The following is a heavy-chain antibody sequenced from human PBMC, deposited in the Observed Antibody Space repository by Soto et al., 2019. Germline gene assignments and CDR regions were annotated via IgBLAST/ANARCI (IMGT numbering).Heavy chain of an antibody. Sequence: SETLSLTCAVSGGSISSGGHYWSWIRQHPGKGLEFIGYISYSGTTYYNPSLKSRLTLSIDTSKNQFSLKLRSVTAADTAVYYCAAAYMGVAVPKWFDPWGQGTLVTVSS. D-gene: IGHD6-19*01. CDR2: ISYSGTT. CDR1: GGSISSGGHY. J-gene: IGHJ5*02. CDR3: AAAYMGVAVPKWFDP. V-gene: IGHV4-31*11.